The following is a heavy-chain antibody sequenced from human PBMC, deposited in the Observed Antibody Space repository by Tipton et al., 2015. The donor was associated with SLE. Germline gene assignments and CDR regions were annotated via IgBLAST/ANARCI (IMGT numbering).Heavy chain of an antibody. D-gene: IGHD3-16*01. CDR2: IYYSGST. CDR3: ARDLGYDAFDI. CDR1: GGSISSYY. V-gene: IGHV4-59*01. J-gene: IGHJ3*02. Sequence: LRLSCTVSGGSISSYYWSWIRQPPGKGLEWIGYIYYSGSTNYNPSLKSRVTISVDTSKNRFSLKLSSVTAADTAVYYCARDLGYDAFDIWGQGTMVTVSS.